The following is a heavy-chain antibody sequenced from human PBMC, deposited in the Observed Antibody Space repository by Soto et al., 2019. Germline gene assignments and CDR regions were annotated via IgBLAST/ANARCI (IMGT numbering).Heavy chain of an antibody. D-gene: IGHD3-10*01. CDR2: IDPSDSYT. CDR1: GYSFTSYW. Sequence: GESLKISCKGSGYSFTSYWITWVRQMPGKGLEWMGRIDPSDSYTNYSPSFQGHVTISADTSISTAYLQWSSLKASDPAIYYCASNEYTRSVGVDVWGQGTTVTVSS. J-gene: IGHJ6*02. V-gene: IGHV5-10-1*01. CDR3: ASNEYTRSVGVDV.